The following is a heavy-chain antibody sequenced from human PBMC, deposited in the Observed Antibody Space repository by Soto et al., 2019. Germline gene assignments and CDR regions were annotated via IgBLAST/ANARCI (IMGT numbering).Heavy chain of an antibody. D-gene: IGHD6-19*01. CDR2: ISGSGGST. Sequence: EVPLLESGGGLVQPGGSLRLSCAASGFTFSSYAMSWVRQAPGKGLEWVSAISGSGGSTYYADSVKGRFTISRDNSKNTLDLQMNSLRAEDTAVYYCAKGLGTEEGGQPFDYWGQGTLVTVSS. V-gene: IGHV3-23*01. CDR1: GFTFSSYA. CDR3: AKGLGTEEGGQPFDY. J-gene: IGHJ4*02.